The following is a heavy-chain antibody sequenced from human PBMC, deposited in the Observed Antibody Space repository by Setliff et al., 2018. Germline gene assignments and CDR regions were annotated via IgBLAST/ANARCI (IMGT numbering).Heavy chain of an antibody. J-gene: IGHJ3*02. Sequence: ASVKVSCKASGYTLTNYYMHWVRQAPGQGLEWMGIINPSGGLTRYAQKFQGRVTMTRDTSTSTVYMEVSSLRSKDTAVYYCARDRYYNSWSGTSITAPHDAFDIWGQGTMVTVSS. CDR2: INPSGGLT. V-gene: IGHV1-46*03. CDR3: ARDRYYNSWSGTSITAPHDAFDI. D-gene: IGHD3-3*01. CDR1: GYTLTNYY.